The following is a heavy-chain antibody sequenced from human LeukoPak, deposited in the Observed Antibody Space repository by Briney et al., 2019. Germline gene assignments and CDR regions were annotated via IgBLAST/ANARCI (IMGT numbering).Heavy chain of an antibody. V-gene: IGHV3-21*01. J-gene: IGHJ4*02. D-gene: IGHD1-14*01. CDR1: GFTFSSYS. CDR3: ARAPAIGKFDY. CDR2: VSSSSSYI. Sequence: GGSLRLSCAASGFTFSSYSMNWVRQAPGKGLEWVSSVSSSSSYIYYADSVKGRFTISRDNAKNSLYLQMNSLRAEDTAVYYCARAPAIGKFDYWGQGTLVTVSS.